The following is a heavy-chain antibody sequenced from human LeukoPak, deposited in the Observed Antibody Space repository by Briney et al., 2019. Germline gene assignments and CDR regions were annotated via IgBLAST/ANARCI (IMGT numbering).Heavy chain of an antibody. V-gene: IGHV4-34*01. J-gene: IGHJ2*01. CDR1: SGSFSSYY. Sequence: SETLSLTCAVYSGSFSSYYWSWIRQPPGKGLEWIGEINHSGATNYNPSLKSRVTMSIETSKNQFFLKLRSLSAADTAVYYCARGPQRYTSGWLDWYFDLWGRGTLVIVSS. CDR2: INHSGAT. D-gene: IGHD6-19*01. CDR3: ARGPQRYTSGWLDWYFDL.